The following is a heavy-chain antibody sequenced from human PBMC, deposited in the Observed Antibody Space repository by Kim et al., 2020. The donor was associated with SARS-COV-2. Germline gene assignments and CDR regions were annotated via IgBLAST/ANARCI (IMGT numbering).Heavy chain of an antibody. Sequence: SVKVSCKASGGTFSSYAISWVRQAPGQGLEWMGGIIPIFGTANYAQKFQGRVTITADESTSTAYMELSSLRSEDTAVYYCASRRLGELSLVYYYYGMDVWGQGTTVTVSS. J-gene: IGHJ6*02. CDR2: IIPIFGTA. CDR1: GGTFSSYA. CDR3: ASRRLGELSLVYYYYGMDV. D-gene: IGHD3-16*02. V-gene: IGHV1-69*13.